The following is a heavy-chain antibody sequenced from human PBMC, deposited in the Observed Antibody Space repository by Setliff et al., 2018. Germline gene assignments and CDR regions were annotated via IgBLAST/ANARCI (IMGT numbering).Heavy chain of an antibody. CDR1: GGSIRNYY. D-gene: IGHD5-18*01. CDR2: VYYTGTT. J-gene: IGHJ6*02. CDR3: ARDRTAYNYGMDV. Sequence: TLSLTCTVSGGSIRNYYWSWIRQPPGKGLEWIGYVYYTGTTNYDPSLKSRVTISVDPSKNQVSLKLSSATAADTAVYYCARDRTAYNYGMDVWGQGTTVTVSS. V-gene: IGHV4-59*01.